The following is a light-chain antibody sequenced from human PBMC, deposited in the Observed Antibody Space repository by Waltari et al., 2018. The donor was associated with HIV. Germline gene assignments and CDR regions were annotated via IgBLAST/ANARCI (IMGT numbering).Light chain of an antibody. Sequence: QSALTQPASVSGSPGQSITISCTGTISDIGLSYFVSWYRQYPGKAPQLIIFGVTSRPTGVTSRFSGSKSGNTASLTISGLQAEDEADYYCSSLTLTHTVAFGGGTKVTV. J-gene: IGLJ3*02. CDR3: SSLTLTHTVA. CDR2: GVT. CDR1: ISDIGLSYF. V-gene: IGLV2-14*01.